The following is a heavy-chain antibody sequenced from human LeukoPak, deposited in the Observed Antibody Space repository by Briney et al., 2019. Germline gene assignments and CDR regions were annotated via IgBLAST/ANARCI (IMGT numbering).Heavy chain of an antibody. CDR2: ISSSGSTI. Sequence: GGSLRLSCAASGFTFSSYEMNWVRQAPGKGLEWVSYISSSGSTIYYADSVKGRLTISRDNAKNSLYLQMNSLGAEDTAVYYCASLRHCSGGSCYSESGYWGQGTLVTVSS. J-gene: IGHJ4*02. CDR1: GFTFSSYE. D-gene: IGHD2-15*01. CDR3: ASLRHCSGGSCYSESGY. V-gene: IGHV3-48*03.